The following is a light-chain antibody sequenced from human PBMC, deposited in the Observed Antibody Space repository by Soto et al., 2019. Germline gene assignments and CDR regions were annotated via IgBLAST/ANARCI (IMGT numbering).Light chain of an antibody. CDR1: SSDVGAYNH. CDR2: EVN. CDR3: SSFTSGGTWV. Sequence: QSALTQPASVSGSPGQSITISCTGTSSDVGAYNHVSWYQQHPGKVPKVMIYEVNNRPSGVSNRFSASKSGNTASLTISGLQAEDEATYYCSSFTSGGTWVFGGGTNVTVL. J-gene: IGLJ3*02. V-gene: IGLV2-14*03.